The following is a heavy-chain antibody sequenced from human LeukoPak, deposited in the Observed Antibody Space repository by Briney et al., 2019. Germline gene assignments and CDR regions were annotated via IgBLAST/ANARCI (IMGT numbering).Heavy chain of an antibody. V-gene: IGHV3-23*01. CDR2: ISGSGGST. CDR1: GFTFSSYA. D-gene: IGHD2-15*01. J-gene: IGHJ3*02. CDR3: AKGLGYCSGGSCYSDAFDI. Sequence: GGSLRLSCAASGFTFSSYAMSWVRQAPGKGLEWVSAISGSGGSTYYADSVKGRFTISRDNSKNTLYLQMNSLRAEDTAVYYCAKGLGYCSGGSCYSDAFDIWGQGTMGTVSS.